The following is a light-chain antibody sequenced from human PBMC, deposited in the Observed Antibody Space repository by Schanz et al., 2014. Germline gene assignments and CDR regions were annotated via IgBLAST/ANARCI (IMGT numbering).Light chain of an antibody. CDR2: HNN. J-gene: IGLJ1*01. Sequence: QSVLTQPPSASGTPGQRVTISCSGSNSNIGSNAVSWYQQLPGTAPKLLIEHNNQRPSGVPDRFSGSKSGTSASLATSGLQSEDEGDYYCQCYDSSLSGSIFGTGTKLTVL. CDR3: QCYDSSLSGSI. CDR1: NSNIGSNA. V-gene: IGLV1-44*01.